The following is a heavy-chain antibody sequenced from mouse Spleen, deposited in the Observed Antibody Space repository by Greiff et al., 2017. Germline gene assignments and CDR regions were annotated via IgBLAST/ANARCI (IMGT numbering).Heavy chain of an antibody. D-gene: IGHD2-10*02. CDR1: GFSFTSYA. CDR3: AREVYGNYFGY. Sequence: EVKLVESGGGLVKPSRSLTLSCAVSGFSFTSYAMSWVRQTPEKRLEWVASISSGGSTYYPDSVKGRFTISRDNARNILYLQMSSLRSEDTAMYYCAREVYGNYFGYWGQGTTLTGSS. CDR2: ISSGGST. V-gene: IGHV5-6-5*01. J-gene: IGHJ2*01.